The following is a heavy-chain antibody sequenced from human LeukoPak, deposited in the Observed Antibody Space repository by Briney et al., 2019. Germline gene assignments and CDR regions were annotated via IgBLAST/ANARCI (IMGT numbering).Heavy chain of an antibody. Sequence: PGGSLRLSCAASGFTFSRCAMSWVRQAPGKGLEWVSVISSSGGVTYYADSVKGRFTISRDNSKNTLSLQMNSLIADDTAVYFCARVDGNSGYDFLDYWGQGTLVTVSS. CDR3: ARVDGNSGYDFLDY. V-gene: IGHV3-23*01. J-gene: IGHJ4*02. CDR1: GFTFSRCA. CDR2: ISSSGGVT. D-gene: IGHD5-12*01.